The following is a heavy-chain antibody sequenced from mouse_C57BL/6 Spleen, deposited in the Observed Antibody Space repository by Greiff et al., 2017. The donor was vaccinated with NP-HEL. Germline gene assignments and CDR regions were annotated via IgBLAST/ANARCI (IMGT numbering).Heavy chain of an antibody. CDR2: INPYNGGT. CDR1: GYTFTDYY. V-gene: IGHV1-19*01. D-gene: IGHD1-1*01. Sequence: EVQLQQSGPVLVKPGASVKMSCKASGYTFTDYYMNWVKQSHGKSLEWIGVINPYNGGTSYNQKFKGKATLTVDKSSSTAYMELNSLTSEDSAVYYCARGEDYGSSYYFDYWGQGTTLTVSS. CDR3: ARGEDYGSSYYFDY. J-gene: IGHJ2*01.